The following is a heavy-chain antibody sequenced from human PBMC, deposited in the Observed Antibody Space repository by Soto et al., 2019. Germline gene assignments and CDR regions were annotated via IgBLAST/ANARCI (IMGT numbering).Heavy chain of an antibody. CDR1: GGTFSSYA. J-gene: IGHJ5*02. CDR3: ARGPVVAATTPNWFDP. D-gene: IGHD2-15*01. Sequence: SVKVSCKASGGTFSSYAISWVRQAPGQGLEWMGGIIPIFGTANYAQKFQGRVTITADESTSTAYMELSSLRSEDTAVYYCARGPVVAATTPNWFDPWGQGTLVTVS. V-gene: IGHV1-69*13. CDR2: IIPIFGTA.